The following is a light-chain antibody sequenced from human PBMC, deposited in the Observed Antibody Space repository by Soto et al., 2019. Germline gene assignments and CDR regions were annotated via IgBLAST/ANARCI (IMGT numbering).Light chain of an antibody. V-gene: IGKV1-5*03. Sequence: DIQMTQSPSTLSASVGDRVTITCRASQSISSWLAWYQQKPGKAPKLLIYKASSLESGVPSRFSGSGSVTEFTLTISSLQPDDFATYYCQQYNSYSPEWTFGQGTKVEIK. CDR3: QQYNSYSPEWT. J-gene: IGKJ1*01. CDR2: KAS. CDR1: QSISSW.